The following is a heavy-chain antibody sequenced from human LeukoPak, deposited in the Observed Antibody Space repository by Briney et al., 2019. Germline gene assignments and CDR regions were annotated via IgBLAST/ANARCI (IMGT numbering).Heavy chain of an antibody. CDR3: AREGLFWVRGVTQPSYMDV. CDR1: GFTSSDYY. V-gene: IGHV3-11*04. Sequence: GGSLRLSCAASGFTSSDYYMSWIRQAPGKGLEWVSYISSSGSTIYYADSVKGRFTISRDNAKNSLYLQMNSLRAEDTAVYYCAREGLFWVRGVTQPSYMDVWGKGTTVTVSS. D-gene: IGHD3-10*01. CDR2: ISSSGSTI. J-gene: IGHJ6*03.